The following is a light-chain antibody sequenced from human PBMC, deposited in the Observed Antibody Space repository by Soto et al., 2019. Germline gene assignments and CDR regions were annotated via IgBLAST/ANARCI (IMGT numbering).Light chain of an antibody. V-gene: IGKV3-15*01. CDR1: QSVSSY. CDR3: QQYSALPMT. Sequence: EIVLTQSPATLSLSPVERATLSCMASQSVSSYLAWYQQKPGQAPRLLFYGASTRATDVPARFRGSGSGTEFALTISSLQSEDVAVYYCQQYSALPMTFGQGTRLEIK. CDR2: GAS. J-gene: IGKJ5*01.